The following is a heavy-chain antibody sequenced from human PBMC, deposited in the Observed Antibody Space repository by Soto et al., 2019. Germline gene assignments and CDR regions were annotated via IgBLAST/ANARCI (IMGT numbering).Heavy chain of an antibody. V-gene: IGHV3-23*01. CDR2: ISGSGGST. CDR1: GFTFSSYA. CDR3: AKDRRHSGYYYYGMDV. Sequence: GGSLRLSCAASGFTFSSYAMSWVRQAPGKGLEWVSAISGSGGSTYYADSVKGRFTISRDNSKNTLYLQMNSLRAEDTAVYYCAKDRRHSGYYYYGMDVWGQGTTVTVSS. D-gene: IGHD6-25*01. J-gene: IGHJ6*02.